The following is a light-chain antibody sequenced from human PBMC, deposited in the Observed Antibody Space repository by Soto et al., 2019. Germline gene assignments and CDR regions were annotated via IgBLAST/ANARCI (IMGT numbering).Light chain of an antibody. CDR2: AQS. Sequence: DIPITQSPSAVSESAGDRVTITCRASQGISTYLNWYQQKPGKAPKLLIYAQSNLQSGVPSRFTGSRSGTAFSLTITSLQVEDFATYYCQQSYSAPQTFGQGTKVDI. V-gene: IGKV1-39*01. J-gene: IGKJ1*01. CDR3: QQSYSAPQT. CDR1: QGISTY.